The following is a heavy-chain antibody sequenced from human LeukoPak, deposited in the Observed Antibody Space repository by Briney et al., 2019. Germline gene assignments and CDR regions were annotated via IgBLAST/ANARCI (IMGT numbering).Heavy chain of an antibody. V-gene: IGHV3-53*01. Sequence: PGGSLRLSCAASGFTVSSNYMSWVRQAPGKGREGVAVIYSGGSTYYADSVKGRFTISRDNSKNTLYLQMNSLRAEDTAVYYCARGPWESSSSWSGVDYWGQGTLVTVSS. D-gene: IGHD6-13*01. CDR1: GFTVSSNY. CDR3: ARGPWESSSSWSGVDY. J-gene: IGHJ4*02. CDR2: IYSGGST.